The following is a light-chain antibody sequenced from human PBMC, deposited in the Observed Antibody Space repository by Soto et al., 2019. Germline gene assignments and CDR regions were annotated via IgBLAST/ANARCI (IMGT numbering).Light chain of an antibody. CDR2: EVS. J-gene: IGLJ1*01. Sequence: SALTQPDSVSGSPGQSITISCTGTSSDVGGYNYVSWYQQHPGKAPKLMIYEVSNRPSGVSNRFSGSKSGNTASLTISGLQAEDEADYYCSSYTSSSTYVFGTGTKVTVL. CDR3: SSYTSSSTYV. CDR1: SSDVGGYNY. V-gene: IGLV2-14*01.